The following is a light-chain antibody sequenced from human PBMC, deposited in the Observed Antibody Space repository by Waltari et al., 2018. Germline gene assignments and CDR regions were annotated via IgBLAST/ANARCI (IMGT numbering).Light chain of an antibody. CDR1: QSVSSNY. Sequence: ETVLTQSPDTLSLSPGERATLSCRACQSVSSNYLAWYQQKPGQAPRLLIYGASSRATGIPDRFSGSGSGTDFTLTISRLEPEDFAVYYCQEYGSSPMFTFGQGTKVEIK. J-gene: IGKJ2*01. CDR3: QEYGSSPMFT. CDR2: GAS. V-gene: IGKV3-20*01.